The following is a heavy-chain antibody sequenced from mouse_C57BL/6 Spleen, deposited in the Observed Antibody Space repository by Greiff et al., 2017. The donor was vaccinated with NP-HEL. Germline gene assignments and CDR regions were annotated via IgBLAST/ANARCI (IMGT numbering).Heavy chain of an antibody. CDR2: INPYNGDT. D-gene: IGHD2-2*01. V-gene: IGHV1-20*01. Sequence: EVQLQQSGPELVKPGDSVKISCKASGYSFTGYFMNWVMQSHGKSLEWIGRINPYNGDTFYNQKFKGKATLTVDKSSSTAHMELRSLTSEASAVYYCARSTMVTGYYFDYWGQGTTLTVSS. CDR1: GYSFTGYF. CDR3: ARSTMVTGYYFDY. J-gene: IGHJ2*01.